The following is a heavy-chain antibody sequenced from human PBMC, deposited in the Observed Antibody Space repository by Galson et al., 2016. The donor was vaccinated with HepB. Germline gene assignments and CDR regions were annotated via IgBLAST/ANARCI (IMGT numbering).Heavy chain of an antibody. D-gene: IGHD3-10*01. CDR3: AGGRRGAISDFFDS. V-gene: IGHV3-74*01. CDR1: GFTFSNYW. Sequence: SLRLSCAASGFTFSNYWMYWVRQAPGKGLVWVSRIKTDGSITGYADSVKGRFTISRANGKKTMYLQMNSLRAEDTARYYCAGGRRGAISDFFDSWGRGTLVTVSS. J-gene: IGHJ4*02. CDR2: IKTDGSIT.